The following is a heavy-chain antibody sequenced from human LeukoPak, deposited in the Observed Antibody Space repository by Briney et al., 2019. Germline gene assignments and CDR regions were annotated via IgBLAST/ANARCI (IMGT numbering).Heavy chain of an antibody. J-gene: IGHJ4*02. D-gene: IGHD3-22*01. CDR2: IIPIFGTA. V-gene: IGHV1-69*06. CDR1: GGTFSSYA. Sequence: GASVKVSCKASGGTFSSYAISWVRQAPGQGLEWMGGIIPIFGTANYAQKFQGRVTITADKSTSTAYMELSSLRSEDTAVYYCARVSYYDSSGPFDYWGQGTLVTVSS. CDR3: ARVSYYDSSGPFDY.